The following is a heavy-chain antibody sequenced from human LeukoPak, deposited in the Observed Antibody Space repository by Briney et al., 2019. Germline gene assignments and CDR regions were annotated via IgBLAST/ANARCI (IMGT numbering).Heavy chain of an antibody. D-gene: IGHD1-20*01. CDR3: ARVTASPPIVDY. Sequence: SETLSLTCTVSGGSISSGDYYWSWIRQPPGTGLEWIGYIYYSGSTYYNPSLKSRVTISVDTSKNQFSLKLSSVTAADTAVYYCARVTASPPIVDYWGQGTLVTVSS. V-gene: IGHV4-30-4*01. J-gene: IGHJ4*02. CDR1: GGSISSGDYY. CDR2: IYYSGST.